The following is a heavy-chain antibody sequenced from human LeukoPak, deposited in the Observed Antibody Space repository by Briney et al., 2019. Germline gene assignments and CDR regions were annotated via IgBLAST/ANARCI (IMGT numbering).Heavy chain of an antibody. V-gene: IGHV4-34*01. CDR3: ARDPLSYDSSGGGVDP. D-gene: IGHD3-22*01. J-gene: IGHJ5*02. Sequence: SETLSLTCAVYGGSFSGYYWSWIRQPPGKGLEWMGEINHSGSTNYNPSLKSRVTISVDTSKNQFSLKLSSVTDADTAVYYCARDPLSYDSSGGGVDPWGQGTLVTVSS. CDR2: INHSGST. CDR1: GGSFSGYY.